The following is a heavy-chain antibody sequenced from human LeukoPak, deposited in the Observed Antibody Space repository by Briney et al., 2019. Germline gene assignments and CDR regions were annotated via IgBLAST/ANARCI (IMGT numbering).Heavy chain of an antibody. J-gene: IGHJ5*01. CDR1: GFTLSTYT. D-gene: IGHD1-26*01. V-gene: IGHV3-21*01. CDR3: ARSVGLDS. Sequence: GRSLRLSCAASGFTLSTYTMNWVRQAPGKGLEWDSSITSSSSHMYYADSVKGRFTISRDNAENSLHLQMNSLRAEDTAIYYCARSVGLDSWGQGTRVTVSS. CDR2: ITSSSSHM.